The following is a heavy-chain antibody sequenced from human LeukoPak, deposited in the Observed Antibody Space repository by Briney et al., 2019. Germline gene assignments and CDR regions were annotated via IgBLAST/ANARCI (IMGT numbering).Heavy chain of an antibody. D-gene: IGHD3-16*01. J-gene: IGHJ6*04. CDR2: IYQSGST. Sequence: PSETLSLTCTVSDGSISSSNYYWGWIRQPPGKGLEWIGSIYQSGSTYYNPSLKSRVTISMDTSKTQFSLKLTSVTAADTALYYCAAGVGEMAVWGKGTTVTVSS. CDR1: DGSISSSNYY. CDR3: AAGVGEMAV. V-gene: IGHV4-39*01.